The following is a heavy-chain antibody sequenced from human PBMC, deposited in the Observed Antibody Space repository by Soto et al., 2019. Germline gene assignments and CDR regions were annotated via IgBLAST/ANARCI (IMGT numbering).Heavy chain of an antibody. J-gene: IGHJ4*02. D-gene: IGHD6-13*01. CDR3: AAWPLSSWFDY. V-gene: IGHV3-7*05. CDR2: IGRDGSEK. Sequence: EVQLVESGGGSVQPGESLRLSCVGSGFDFNSYWMGWVRQAPGKGPQWVANIGRDGSEKSYVDSLKGRFTISRDNARRSVHLQMNSLGVEDTAVYYCAAWPLSSWFDYWGRGILVTVSS. CDR1: GFDFNSYW.